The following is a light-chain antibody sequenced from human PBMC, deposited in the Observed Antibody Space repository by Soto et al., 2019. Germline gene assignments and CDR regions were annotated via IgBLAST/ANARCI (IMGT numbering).Light chain of an antibody. J-gene: IGKJ2*01. V-gene: IGKV3-15*01. CDR3: QQYDIGPPYT. Sequence: ELVMTPSRASLSTSPGERVTLSCRASQNIRSSLAWYQQRPGHAPRLLIYDASTRATGIPPRFSGGGSGTEFTVTISFLQSEDFAIYYCQQYDIGPPYTFGQGTKVDIK. CDR2: DAS. CDR1: QNIRSS.